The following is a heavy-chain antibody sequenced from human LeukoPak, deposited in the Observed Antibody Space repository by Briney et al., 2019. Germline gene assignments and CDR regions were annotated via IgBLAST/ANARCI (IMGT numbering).Heavy chain of an antibody. J-gene: IGHJ4*02. CDR1: GFTFSSHD. D-gene: IGHD6-19*01. CDR3: ATARAPYSSGWYSCFDY. CDR2: IGTAGDT. Sequence: GGSLRLSCAASGFTFSSHDMHWVRQATGKGLEWVSTIGTAGDTYYPGSVKGRFTISRDNSKNTLSLQMNSLRTEDTAVFYCATARAPYSSGWYSCFDYWGLGTLVTVSS. V-gene: IGHV3-13*01.